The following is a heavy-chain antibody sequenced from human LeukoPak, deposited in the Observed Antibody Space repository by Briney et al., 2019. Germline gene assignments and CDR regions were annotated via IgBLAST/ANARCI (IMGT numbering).Heavy chain of an antibody. V-gene: IGHV4-4*07. Sequence: SEALSLTCTVSGGSISGYFWTWIRQPAGKGLEWIGRIYTSGSTNYNPSLKSRVTLSVDTSKNQFSLKLNSVTAAYTAVYYCARDLGRDGYYYYGMDVWGQGTTVTVSS. J-gene: IGHJ6*02. CDR2: IYTSGST. CDR1: GGSISGYF. D-gene: IGHD5-24*01. CDR3: ARDLGRDGYYYYGMDV.